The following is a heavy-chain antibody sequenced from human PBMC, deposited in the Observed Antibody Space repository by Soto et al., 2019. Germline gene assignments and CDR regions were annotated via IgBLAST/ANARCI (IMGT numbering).Heavy chain of an antibody. CDR1: GYDFNTNW. D-gene: IGHD3-22*01. J-gene: IGHJ5*02. V-gene: IGHV5-51*01. CDR3: ARFPGDCNKTSCYYANH. Sequence: GESLKISCRGSGYDFNTNWFGWVRQLPGRGLEWVGIMYPGDSDTRLHPSLQGHVTLSADVTVSTAFLQWRTLQTSDSGMYFCARFPGDCNKTSCYYANHWGQGTSVTVSS. CDR2: MYPGDSDT.